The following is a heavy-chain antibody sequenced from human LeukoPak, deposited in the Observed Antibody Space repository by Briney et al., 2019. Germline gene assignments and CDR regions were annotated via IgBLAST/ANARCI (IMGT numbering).Heavy chain of an antibody. CDR3: ARVGGLVGATRLPDY. D-gene: IGHD1-26*01. CDR1: GFTFSSYS. Sequence: GGSLRLSCAASGFTFSSYSMNWVRQAPGKGLEWVSSISSSSSYIYYADSVKGRFTISRDNAKNSLYLQMNSLRAEDTAVYYYARVGGLVGATRLPDYWGQGTLVTVSS. V-gene: IGHV3-21*01. J-gene: IGHJ4*02. CDR2: ISSSSSYI.